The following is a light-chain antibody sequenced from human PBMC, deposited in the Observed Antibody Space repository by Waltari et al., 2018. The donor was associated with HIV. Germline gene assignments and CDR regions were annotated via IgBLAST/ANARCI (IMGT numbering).Light chain of an antibody. Sequence: DIVMTQSPDPLAVSLGERAPINCKSSQSLLYTSNSKNYLAWYQQRPGQPLKLLIYWASIRESGVPDRFSGSGSGTDFTLTISSLQAEDVAVYYCQQYYSTPPTFGQGTKLEIK. V-gene: IGKV4-1*01. CDR3: QQYYSTPPT. J-gene: IGKJ2*01. CDR2: WAS. CDR1: QSLLYTSNSKNY.